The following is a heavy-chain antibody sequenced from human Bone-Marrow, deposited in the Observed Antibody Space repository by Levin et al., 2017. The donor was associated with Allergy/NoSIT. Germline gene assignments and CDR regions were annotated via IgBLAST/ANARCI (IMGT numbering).Heavy chain of an antibody. CDR3: AKDRGFGSGTYGAFDF. Sequence: GGSLRLSCAGSGFIFSSYGMNWVRQAPGKGLEWVSGISGNIVNRYYADSVKGRFTVSRDNSKNTLYLQMNSLRVEYTAIYYCAKDRGFGSGTYGAFDFWGQGTMVTVSS. D-gene: IGHD3-10*01. CDR1: GFIFSSYG. V-gene: IGHV3-23*01. CDR2: ISGNIVNR. J-gene: IGHJ3*01.